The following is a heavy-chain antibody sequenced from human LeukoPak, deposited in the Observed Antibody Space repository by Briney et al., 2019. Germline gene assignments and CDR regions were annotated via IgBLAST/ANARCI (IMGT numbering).Heavy chain of an antibody. J-gene: IGHJ5*02. D-gene: IGHD2/OR15-2a*01. CDR1: GWSFSCYY. CDR2: INHSGST. CDR3: ARGGLLSIVRVGNWFDP. Sequence: SETLSLTCAVYGWSFSCYYWSWIRQPPWKELDWIGQINHSGSTNYNPSLNSRVTISVDRSKNQFYLKLSSVTARETAVYYCARGGLLSIVRVGNWFDPWGQGTLVTVSS. V-gene: IGHV4-34*01.